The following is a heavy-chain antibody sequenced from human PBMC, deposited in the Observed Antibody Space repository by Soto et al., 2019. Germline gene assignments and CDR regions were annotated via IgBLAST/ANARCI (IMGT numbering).Heavy chain of an antibody. CDR1: GYTFTSYY. J-gene: IGHJ3*02. CDR3: ARTCSGGSCYSMADAFDI. CDR2: INPSGGST. V-gene: IGHV1-46*03. Sequence: GASVKVSCKASGYTFTSYYMHWVRQAPGQGFEWMGIINPSGGSTSYAQKFQGRVTMTRDTSTSTVYMELSSLRSEDTAVYYCARTCSGGSCYSMADAFDIWGQGTMVTVSS. D-gene: IGHD2-15*01.